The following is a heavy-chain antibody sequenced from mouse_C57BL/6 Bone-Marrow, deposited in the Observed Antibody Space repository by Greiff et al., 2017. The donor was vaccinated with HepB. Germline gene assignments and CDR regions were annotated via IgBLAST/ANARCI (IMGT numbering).Heavy chain of an antibody. CDR3: ATAQADY. J-gene: IGHJ2*01. CDR2: IYPGSGNT. D-gene: IGHD3-2*02. V-gene: IGHV1-66*01. CDR1: GYSFTSYY. Sequence: QVHVKQSGPELVKPGASVKISCKASGYSFTSYYIHWVKQRPGQGLEWIGWIYPGSGNTKYNEKFKGKATLTADTSSSTAYMQLSSLTSEDSAVYYCATAQADYWGQVTTLTVSS.